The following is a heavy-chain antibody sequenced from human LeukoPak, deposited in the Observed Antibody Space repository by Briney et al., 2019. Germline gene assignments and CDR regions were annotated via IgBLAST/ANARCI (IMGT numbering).Heavy chain of an antibody. CDR2: ISSSSSTI. J-gene: IGHJ3*02. D-gene: IGHD1-26*01. Sequence: GGSLRLSCAAPGFTFSSYSMNWVRQAPGKGLEWVSYISSSSSTIYYADSVKGRFTISRDNAKNSLYLRMNSLRAEDTAVYYCARMNSGSYSTDDAFDIWGQGTMVTVSS. CDR3: ARMNSGSYSTDDAFDI. CDR1: GFTFSSYS. V-gene: IGHV3-48*04.